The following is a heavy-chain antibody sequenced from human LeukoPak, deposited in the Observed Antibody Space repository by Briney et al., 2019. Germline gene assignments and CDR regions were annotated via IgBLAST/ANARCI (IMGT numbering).Heavy chain of an antibody. V-gene: IGHV3-23*01. CDR2: IIDDGHTT. Sequence: GGSLRLSCAASGFTFSSYAMSWVRQAPAKGLEWVSLIIDDGHTTSYADSVKGRFTIYRDNSKNTLFLQMNSLRAEDTAVYYCAKYGGHPLPHYYLDYWGQGTQVTVSS. CDR3: AKYGGHPLPHYYLDY. J-gene: IGHJ4*02. D-gene: IGHD3-16*01. CDR1: GFTFSSYA.